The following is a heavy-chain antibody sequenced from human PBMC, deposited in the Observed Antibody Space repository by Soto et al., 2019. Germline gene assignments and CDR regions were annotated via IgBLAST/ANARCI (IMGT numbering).Heavy chain of an antibody. Sequence: ASVKVSSKASGYTFTSYGISWVRQAPGQGLEWMGWISAYNGNTNYAQKLQGRVTMTTDTSTSTAYMELRSLRSDDTAVYYCARESAVAGPRTNDYWGQGTLVTVSS. CDR3: ARESAVAGPRTNDY. CDR1: GYTFTSYG. CDR2: ISAYNGNT. J-gene: IGHJ4*02. V-gene: IGHV1-18*01. D-gene: IGHD6-19*01.